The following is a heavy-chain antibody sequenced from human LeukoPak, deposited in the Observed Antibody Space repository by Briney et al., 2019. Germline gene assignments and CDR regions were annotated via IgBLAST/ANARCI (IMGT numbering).Heavy chain of an antibody. J-gene: IGHJ3*02. CDR2: ISGSGGST. Sequence: GGSLRLSCAASGFTFGSYAMSWVRQAPGKGLEWVSGISGSGGSTFYADSVQGRFTISRDNFKNTLYLQMNSLRAEDTAVFYCAKDRSAYYGLGSLGTFTIWGQGTMVTVSS. D-gene: IGHD3-10*01. CDR1: GFTFGSYA. CDR3: AKDRSAYYGLGSLGTFTI. V-gene: IGHV3-23*01.